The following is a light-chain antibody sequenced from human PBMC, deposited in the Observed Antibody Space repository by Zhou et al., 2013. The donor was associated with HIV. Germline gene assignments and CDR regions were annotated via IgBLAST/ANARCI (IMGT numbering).Light chain of an antibody. J-gene: IGKJ3*01. CDR2: GAS. CDR3: QQYGSAPFT. CDR1: QSVRSSY. Sequence: DIVLTQSPGTLSSSPGERVTLSCRASQSVRSSYLAWYQQRPGQAPRLLIYGASIRATGIPDRFSGSGSGTDFTLTISRLEPEDFAVYYCQQYGSAPFTFGPGTKVDIK. V-gene: IGKV3-20*01.